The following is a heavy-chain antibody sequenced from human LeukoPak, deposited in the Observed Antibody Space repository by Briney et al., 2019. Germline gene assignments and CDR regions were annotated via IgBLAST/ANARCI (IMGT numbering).Heavy chain of an antibody. V-gene: IGHV4-59*01. CDR3: ARWYYDFWSGYYTDY. CDR1: GGSISSYY. Sequence: PSETLSLTCTVSGGSISSYYRSWIRQPPGKGLEWIGYIYDSGSTNYNPSLKSRVTISVDTSKNQFSLKLSSVTAADTAVYYCARWYYDFWSGYYTDYWGQGTLVTVSS. J-gene: IGHJ4*02. CDR2: IYDSGST. D-gene: IGHD3-3*01.